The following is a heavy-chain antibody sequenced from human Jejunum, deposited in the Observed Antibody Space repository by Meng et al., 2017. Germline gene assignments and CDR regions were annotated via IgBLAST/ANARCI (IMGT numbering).Heavy chain of an antibody. V-gene: IGHV3-74*01. Sequence: VQLVESGGGLVQPRGSLRLSCAASGFTFSTCWMHWVRQAPGKGLVWVSHISSDGSTTNYADSVKGRLTISRDNARNTLYLQMNSLRAEDTAVYYCVRSSGYPDYWGQGTLVTVSS. J-gene: IGHJ4*02. CDR2: ISSDGSTT. D-gene: IGHD3-3*01. CDR3: VRSSGYPDY. CDR1: GFTFSTCW.